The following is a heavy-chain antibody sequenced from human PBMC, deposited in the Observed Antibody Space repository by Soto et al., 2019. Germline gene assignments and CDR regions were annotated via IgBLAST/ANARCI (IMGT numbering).Heavy chain of an antibody. V-gene: IGHV5-51*01. J-gene: IGHJ4*02. Sequence: GESLKISCQCSGYTFSNFWIGWVRQLPGQGLEWMGIIYPGDHETRYSPSFLGKVTISAEKSINTAYLQWSSLEASDSAFYFCARSPRSRPYFDVWGQGDLVTVSS. CDR3: ARSPRSRPYFDV. CDR2: IYPGDHET. CDR1: GYTFSNFW.